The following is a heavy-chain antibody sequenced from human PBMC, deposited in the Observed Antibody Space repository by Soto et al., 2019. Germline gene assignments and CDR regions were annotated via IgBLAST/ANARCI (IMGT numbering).Heavy chain of an antibody. CDR3: ARGGYDFWSGTAPFYYYGMDV. V-gene: IGHV4-34*01. CDR1: VGSFSGYY. CDR2: INHSGST. J-gene: IGHJ6*02. D-gene: IGHD3-3*01. Sequence: PSETLSLTCAVYVGSFSGYYWSWIRQPPGKGLESIGEINHSGSTNYNPSLKSRVTISVDTSKNQFSLKLSSVTAADTAVYYCARGGYDFWSGTAPFYYYGMDVWGQGTTVTVSS.